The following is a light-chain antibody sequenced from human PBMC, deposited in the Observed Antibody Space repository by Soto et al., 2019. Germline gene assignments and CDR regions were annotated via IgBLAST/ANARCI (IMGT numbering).Light chain of an antibody. CDR3: QQSYSNPRT. CDR1: QSISSY. CDR2: AAT. Sequence: DIQMTQSPSSLSASVGDRVTITCRASQSISSYLNWYQHKPGKAPNLLIHAATTLQSGVPSRFSGSGSGTDFTLTISSLQPEDFPTYYCQQSYSNPRTFGQGIKVDIK. V-gene: IGKV1-39*01. J-gene: IGKJ1*01.